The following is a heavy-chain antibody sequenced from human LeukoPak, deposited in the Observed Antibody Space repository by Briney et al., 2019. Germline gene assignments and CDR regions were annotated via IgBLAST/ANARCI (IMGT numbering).Heavy chain of an antibody. CDR3: ARGPTWFGELPSSFDY. D-gene: IGHD3-10*01. CDR2: INSDGSST. J-gene: IGHJ4*02. Sequence: GGSLRLSCAASGFTFSSYWMHWVRQAPGKGLVWVSRINSDGSSTSYADSVKGRFTISRDNAKNTLYLQMNSLRAEDTAVYYCARGPTWFGELPSSFDYWGQGTLVTVSS. CDR1: GFTFSSYW. V-gene: IGHV3-74*01.